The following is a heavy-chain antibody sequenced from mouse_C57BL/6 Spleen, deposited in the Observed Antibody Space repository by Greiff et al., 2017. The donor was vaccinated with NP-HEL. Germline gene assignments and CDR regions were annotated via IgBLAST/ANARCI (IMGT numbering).Heavy chain of an antibody. D-gene: IGHD2-10*02. J-gene: IGHJ1*03. CDR3: ARHEDGYGNYPYWYFDV. Sequence: VMLVESGAELVKPGASVKLSCKASGYTFTEYTIHWVKQRSGQGLEWIGWFYPGSGSIKYNEKFKDKATLTADKSSSTVYMELSRLTSEDSAVYFCARHEDGYGNYPYWYFDVWGTGTTVTVSS. CDR2: FYPGSGSI. V-gene: IGHV1-62-2*01. CDR1: GYTFTEYT.